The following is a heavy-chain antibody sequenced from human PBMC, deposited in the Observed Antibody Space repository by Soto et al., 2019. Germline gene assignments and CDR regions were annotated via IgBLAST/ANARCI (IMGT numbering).Heavy chain of an antibody. D-gene: IGHD6-13*01. CDR3: ARDNGSSPGDDAFDI. V-gene: IGHV1-69*13. J-gene: IGHJ3*02. CDR2: IIPIFGTA. Sequence: ASVKVSCKASGGTFSSYAISWVRQAPGQGLEWMGGIIPIFGTANYAQKFQGRVTITADESTSTAYMELSSLRSEDTAVYYCARDNGSSPGDDAFDIWGQGTMVTVSS. CDR1: GGTFSSYA.